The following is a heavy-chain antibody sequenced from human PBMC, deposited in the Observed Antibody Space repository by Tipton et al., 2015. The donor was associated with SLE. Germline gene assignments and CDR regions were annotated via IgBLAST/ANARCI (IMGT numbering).Heavy chain of an antibody. CDR2: IYYSGST. V-gene: IGHV4-39*07. J-gene: IGHJ2*01. CDR1: GGSISSSSYY. D-gene: IGHD3/OR15-3a*01. Sequence: TLSLTCTVSGGSISSSSYYWGWIRQPPGKGLEWIGSIYYSGSTYYNPSLKSRVTISVDTSKNQFSLKLSSVTAADTAVYYCARGGRGWTGDIRDWFFDLWGRGTLVTVSS. CDR3: ARGGRGWTGDIRDWFFDL.